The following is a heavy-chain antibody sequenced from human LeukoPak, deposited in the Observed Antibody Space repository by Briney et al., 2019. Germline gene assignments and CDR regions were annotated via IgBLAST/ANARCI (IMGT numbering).Heavy chain of an antibody. D-gene: IGHD2-15*01. V-gene: IGHV3-53*01. Sequence: PGGSLRLSCAASGFTFSSNYMSWVRQAPGKGVEWVSVIYSGGSTYSADSVKGRFTISGDNSKNTLYLQMNSLRADDTAVYYCAGVAPGNYFDYWGQGTLVTVSS. CDR2: IYSGGST. CDR3: AGVAPGNYFDY. CDR1: GFTFSSNY. J-gene: IGHJ4*02.